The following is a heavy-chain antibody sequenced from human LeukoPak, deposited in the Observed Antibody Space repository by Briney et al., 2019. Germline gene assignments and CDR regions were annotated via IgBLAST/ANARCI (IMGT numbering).Heavy chain of an antibody. CDR2: IYYSGST. CDR3: ATSSVPYGMDV. Sequence: SETLSLTCTVSGGSISSGGYYWSWIRQHPGKGLEWIGYIYYSGSTYYNPSLKSRVTISVDTSKNQFSLKLSSVTAADTAVYYCATSSVPYGMDVWGQGTTVTVSS. V-gene: IGHV4-31*03. CDR1: GGSISSGGYY. J-gene: IGHJ6*02.